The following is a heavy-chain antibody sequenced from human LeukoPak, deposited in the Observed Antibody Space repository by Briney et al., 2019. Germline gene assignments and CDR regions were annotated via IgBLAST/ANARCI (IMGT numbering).Heavy chain of an antibody. CDR1: GFTFSSYW. Sequence: PGGSLRLSCAASGFTFSSYWMSWVRQAPGKGLEWVANLKQDGTEKYYVDSVKGRFTISRDNAKNSLYLQMNSLRAEDTAVYYCARRMYGSYYGFAFDPWGQGTLVTVSS. V-gene: IGHV3-7*01. D-gene: IGHD1-26*01. CDR2: LKQDGTEK. J-gene: IGHJ5*02. CDR3: ARRMYGSYYGFAFDP.